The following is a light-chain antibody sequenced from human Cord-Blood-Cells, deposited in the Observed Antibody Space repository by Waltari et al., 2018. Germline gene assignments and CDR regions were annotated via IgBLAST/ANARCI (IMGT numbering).Light chain of an antibody. Sequence: DIQMTQSPSSLSASVGDRVTITCLASQSISSYLKWYQQKPGKAPKLLIYAASSFQSGVPSRFSGSGSGTDFTLTISSVQPEDFATYYCQQGYSTPHTFGQGTKLEIK. V-gene: IGKV1-39*01. CDR3: QQGYSTPHT. CDR2: AAS. J-gene: IGKJ2*01. CDR1: QSISSY.